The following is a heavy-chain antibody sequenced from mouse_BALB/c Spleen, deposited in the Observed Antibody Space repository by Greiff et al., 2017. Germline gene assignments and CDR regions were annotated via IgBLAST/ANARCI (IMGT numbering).Heavy chain of an antibody. CDR3: ARPGNDYAMDY. CDR1: GFTFSSYT. CDR2: ISNGGGST. V-gene: IGHV5-12-2*01. D-gene: IGHD2-1*01. J-gene: IGHJ4*01. Sequence: EVKLMESGGGLVQPGGSLKLSCAASGFTFSSYTMSWVRQTPEKRLEWVAYISNGGGSTYYPDTVKGRFTISRDNAKNTLYLQMSSLKSEDTAMYYCARPGNDYAMDYWGQGTSVTVSS.